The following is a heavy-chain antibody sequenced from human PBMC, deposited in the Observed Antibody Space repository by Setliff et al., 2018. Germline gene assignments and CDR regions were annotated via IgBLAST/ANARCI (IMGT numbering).Heavy chain of an antibody. CDR2: INHSGST. J-gene: IGHJ4*02. D-gene: IGHD6-19*01. CDR1: GGSFSGYY. Sequence: PSETLSLTCAVYGGSFSGYYWSWIRQSPGKGLEWMGEINHSGSTHYNHSLKSRVTMSADTSKNQFSLKLKSVTAADTAVYYCTRNFLGWLARFWGRGTLVTVSS. V-gene: IGHV4-34*01. CDR3: TRNFLGWLARF.